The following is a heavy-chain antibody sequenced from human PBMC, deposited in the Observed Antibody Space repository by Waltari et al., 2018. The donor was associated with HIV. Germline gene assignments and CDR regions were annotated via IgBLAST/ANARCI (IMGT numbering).Heavy chain of an antibody. CDR3: VRVAIATGYYYYYGVDV. Sequence: QVQLVESGGGLVRPGGSLRLSCAGSGFTFSDYYMSWIRQSAEKVLELFSDISRSGGTMYYADSVKGRFTISRDNAKNSLYLQMNSLRGEDTAVYFCVRVAIATGYYYYYGVDVWGQGTTVTVSS. CDR1: GFTFSDYY. V-gene: IGHV3-11*01. J-gene: IGHJ6*02. CDR2: ISRSGGTM. D-gene: IGHD1-1*01.